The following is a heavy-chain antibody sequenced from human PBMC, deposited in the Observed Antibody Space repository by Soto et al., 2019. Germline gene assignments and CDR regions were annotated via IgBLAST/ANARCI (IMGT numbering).Heavy chain of an antibody. CDR2: IYWNDDK. CDR1: GFSLSTSGLG. J-gene: IGHJ4*02. D-gene: IGHD6-19*01. CDR3: AHRPSAWYLFHX. V-gene: IGHV2-5*01. Sequence: SGPTLGHPTQTLTLTCTFSGFSLSTSGLGVCWSRRPPGKAMEWLALIYWNDDKRYSPSMKARLNITKGTSKNQVVLTMTNMEPVDPATYYCAHRPSAWYLFHXWGQGTLVTVSX.